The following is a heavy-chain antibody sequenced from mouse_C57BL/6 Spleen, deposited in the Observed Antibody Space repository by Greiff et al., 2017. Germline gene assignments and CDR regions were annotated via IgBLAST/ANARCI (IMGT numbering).Heavy chain of an antibody. D-gene: IGHD2-4*01. Sequence: VQLQQSGAELVRPGASVKLSCTASGFNIKDDYMHWVKQRPEQGLEWIGWIDPENVDTEYASKFQGKATITADTSSNTAYLQLSSLTSEDTAVYYCTTSYDYDNGFDYWGQGTTLTVSS. V-gene: IGHV14-4*01. CDR1: GFNIKDDY. J-gene: IGHJ2*01. CDR2: IDPENVDT. CDR3: TTSYDYDNGFDY.